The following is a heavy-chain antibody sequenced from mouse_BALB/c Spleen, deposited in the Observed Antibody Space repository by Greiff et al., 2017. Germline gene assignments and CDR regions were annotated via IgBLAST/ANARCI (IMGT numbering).Heavy chain of an antibody. CDR3: VRDYYRFPYYYAMDY. CDR2: IWTGGGT. J-gene: IGHJ4*01. D-gene: IGHD2-14*01. CDR1: GFSLTSYD. Sequence: VKLMESGPGLVAPSQSLSITCTVSGFSLTSYDISWIRQPPGKGLEWLGVIWTGGGTNYNSAFMSRLSISKDNSKSQVFLKMNSLQTDDTAIYYCVRDYYRFPYYYAMDYWGQGTSVTVSS. V-gene: IGHV2-9-2*01.